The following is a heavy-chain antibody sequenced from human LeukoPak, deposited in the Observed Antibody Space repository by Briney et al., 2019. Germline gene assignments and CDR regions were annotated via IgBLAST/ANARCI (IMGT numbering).Heavy chain of an antibody. V-gene: IGHV4-4*07. J-gene: IGHJ4*02. CDR1: GGSISSSS. Sequence: PSETLSLTCAVPGGSISSSSWCWIRPPVGEGREWIGRIYTSGSTNYNHSLKSRVTMSVITSKNKFSLKLSSVTAAYTAVYYCARVGSYYESSGVYYFDYWGQGTLVTVYS. D-gene: IGHD3-22*01. CDR2: IYTSGST. CDR3: ARVGSYYESSGVYYFDY.